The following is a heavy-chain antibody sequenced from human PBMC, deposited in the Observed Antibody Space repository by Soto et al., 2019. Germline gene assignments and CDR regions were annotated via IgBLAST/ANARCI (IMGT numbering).Heavy chain of an antibody. J-gene: IGHJ6*03. Sequence: SGPTLVNPTQTLTLTCTFSGFSLSTSGMCVSWIRQPPGKALEWLARFDWDDDKYYSTSLKTRLTISKVTSKNQVVLTMTNMDPVDTATYYCARIRGDIVVVPAAKNYYYYYYMDVWGKGTTVTVSS. V-gene: IGHV2-70*11. CDR2: FDWDDDK. CDR3: ARIRGDIVVVPAAKNYYYYYYMDV. D-gene: IGHD2-2*01. CDR1: GFSLSTSGMC.